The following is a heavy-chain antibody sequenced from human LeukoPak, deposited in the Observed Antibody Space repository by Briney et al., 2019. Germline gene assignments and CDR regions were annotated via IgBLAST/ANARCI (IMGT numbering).Heavy chain of an antibody. CDR3: ARGALYYDILTGYLESYYFDY. V-gene: IGHV3-30*04. Sequence: PGGSLRLSCAASGFTFSSYAMHWVRQAPGKGLEWVAVISYDGSNKYYADSVKGRFTISRDNSKNTLYLQMNSLRAEDTAVYYCARGALYYDILTGYLESYYFDYWGQGTLVTVSS. J-gene: IGHJ4*02. CDR2: ISYDGSNK. CDR1: GFTFSSYA. D-gene: IGHD3-9*01.